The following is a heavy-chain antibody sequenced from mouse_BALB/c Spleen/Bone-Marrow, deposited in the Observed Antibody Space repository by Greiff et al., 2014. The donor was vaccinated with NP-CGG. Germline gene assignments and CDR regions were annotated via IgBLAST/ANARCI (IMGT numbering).Heavy chain of an antibody. J-gene: IGHJ3*01. Sequence: EVKVEESGAELVKPGASVKLSCTASGFNIKDTYMHWVKQRPEQGLEWIGRIDPANGNTKYDPKFQGKATITADTSSNTAYLQLSSLTSGDTAVYYCAAYYYGSSQFAYWGQGTLVTVSA. CDR2: IDPANGNT. V-gene: IGHV14-3*02. D-gene: IGHD1-1*01. CDR3: AAYYYGSSQFAY. CDR1: GFNIKDTY.